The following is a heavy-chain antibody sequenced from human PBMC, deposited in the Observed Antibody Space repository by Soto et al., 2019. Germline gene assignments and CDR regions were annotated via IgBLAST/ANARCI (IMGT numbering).Heavy chain of an antibody. CDR2: IDYIGST. D-gene: IGHD6-13*01. Sequence: QLQLQESGPGLVKPSETLSLTCTVSGGSVSSSSYYWGWIRQPPGKGLEWIGTIDYIGSTYYNPSLKRRVAISVDTTKRQFSLKLSAVTAAATAVYYCARLYSSSWCAIFDYWGQGTLVTVSS. CDR1: GGSVSSSSYY. V-gene: IGHV4-39*01. CDR3: ARLYSSSWCAIFDY. J-gene: IGHJ4*02.